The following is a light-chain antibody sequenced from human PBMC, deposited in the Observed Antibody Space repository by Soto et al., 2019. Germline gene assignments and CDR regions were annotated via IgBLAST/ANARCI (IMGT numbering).Light chain of an antibody. J-gene: IGKJ4*01. V-gene: IGKV3-20*01. CDR2: GAS. CDR1: QSVSRNY. Sequence: EIVLTQSPGTLSLSPGWRASLSCRASQSVSRNYVAWYQQKPGQAPRLLIYGASSRASGIPDRFSGSGSGADFTLSITRLEPEDFALYYCQQYGSNRLTFSGGTKVDIK. CDR3: QQYGSNRLT.